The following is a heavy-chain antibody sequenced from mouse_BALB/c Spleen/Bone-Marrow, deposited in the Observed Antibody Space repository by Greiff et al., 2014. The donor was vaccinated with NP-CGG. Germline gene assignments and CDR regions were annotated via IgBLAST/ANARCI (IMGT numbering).Heavy chain of an antibody. D-gene: IGHD2-14*01. V-gene: IGHV14-3*02. CDR3: ASYRYGWYFDV. CDR1: GFNIKDTY. J-gene: IGHJ1*01. Sequence: EVKLMESGAELVKPGASVKLSCTASGFNIKDTYMHWVEQRPEQGLEWIGRIDPANGNTKYDPKFQGKATITADTSSNTAYLQLSSLTSEDTAVYYCASYRYGWYFDVWGAGTTVTVSS. CDR2: IDPANGNT.